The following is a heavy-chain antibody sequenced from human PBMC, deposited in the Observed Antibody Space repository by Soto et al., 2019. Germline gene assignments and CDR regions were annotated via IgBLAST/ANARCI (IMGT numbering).Heavy chain of an antibody. J-gene: IGHJ4*02. CDR3: ARVAGYGSGNRFFDN. Sequence: QVQLVQSGAEVTKPGASVKVSCKTSGYPFSTYGLSWVRQAPGQGLEWMGWSVANSGNRIYAQKFQGRVTMYTDRSTNTGYMELRSLTSDDSALYYRARVAGYGSGNRFFDNWGQGTLVTVS. V-gene: IGHV1-18*01. CDR1: GYPFSTYG. D-gene: IGHD3-10*01. CDR2: SVANSGNR.